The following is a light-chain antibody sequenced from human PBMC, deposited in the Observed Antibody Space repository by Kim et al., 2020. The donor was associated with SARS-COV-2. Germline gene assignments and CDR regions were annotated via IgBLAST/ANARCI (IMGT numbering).Light chain of an antibody. V-gene: IGKV3-20*01. CDR1: QTVTSNH. CDR3: QQYGTSPWT. Sequence: SPGERVTLSCRASQTVTSNHLAWYQQKPGQAPRLLIYDTSSRATGIPDRFSGSGSGTDFTLTISRLEPEDFALYYCQQYGTSPWTFGQGTKVDIK. CDR2: DTS. J-gene: IGKJ1*01.